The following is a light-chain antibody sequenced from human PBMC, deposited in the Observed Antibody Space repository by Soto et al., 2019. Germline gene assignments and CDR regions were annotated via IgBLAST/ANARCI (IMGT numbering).Light chain of an antibody. CDR2: AAS. CDR1: QGISNF. J-gene: IGKJ5*01. Sequence: DIQMTQSPSFLSASVGDRVTITCRASQGISNFLAWYQQKPGKVPKLLISAASTLQSGVPSRFSGSGSGTDFTLTITSLQPEDVATYYCQKYSSVITFGQGTRLEIK. V-gene: IGKV1-27*01. CDR3: QKYSSVIT.